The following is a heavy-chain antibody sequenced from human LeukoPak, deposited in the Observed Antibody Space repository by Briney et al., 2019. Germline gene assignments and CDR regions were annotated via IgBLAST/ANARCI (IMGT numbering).Heavy chain of an antibody. Sequence: SETLSLTCAVYGGSFSGYYWSWIRQPPGKGLEWIGEINHSGSTNYNPSLKSRVTISVDTSKNQFSLKLSSVTAADTAVYYCARVPPSSGWYYYYGMDVWGQGTTVTVSS. J-gene: IGHJ6*02. V-gene: IGHV4-34*01. CDR2: INHSGST. CDR3: ARVPPSSGWYYYYGMDV. D-gene: IGHD6-19*01. CDR1: GGSFSGYY.